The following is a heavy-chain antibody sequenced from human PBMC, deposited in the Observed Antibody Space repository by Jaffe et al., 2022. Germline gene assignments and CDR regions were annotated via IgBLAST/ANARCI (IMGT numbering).Heavy chain of an antibody. J-gene: IGHJ4*02. V-gene: IGHV3-23*01. CDR3: AKDLIDYGDYPIPGYFDY. CDR1: GFTFSSYA. CDR2: ISGSGGST. D-gene: IGHD4-17*01. Sequence: EVQLLESGGGLVQPGGSLRLSCAASGFTFSSYAMSWVRQAPGKGLEWVSAISGSGGSTYYADSVKGRFTISRDNSKNTLYLQMNSLRAEDTAVYYCAKDLIDYGDYPIPGYFDYWGQGTLVTVSS.